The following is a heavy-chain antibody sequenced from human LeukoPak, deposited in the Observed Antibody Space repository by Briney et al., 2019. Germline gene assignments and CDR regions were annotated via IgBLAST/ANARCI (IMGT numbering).Heavy chain of an antibody. J-gene: IGHJ4*02. V-gene: IGHV4-31*11. D-gene: IGHD6-13*01. CDR3: AGGLAAAPLDY. CDR1: GGSISRGGYY. CDR2: IYDSGST. Sequence: PSETLSLTCAVSGGSISRGGYYLSWIRQHAGKGLEWIGCIYDSGSTYYNPSLKSRVTISVDTSKDHLSLRLSSVTAADTALYYCAGGLAAAPLDYWGQGTLVTVSS.